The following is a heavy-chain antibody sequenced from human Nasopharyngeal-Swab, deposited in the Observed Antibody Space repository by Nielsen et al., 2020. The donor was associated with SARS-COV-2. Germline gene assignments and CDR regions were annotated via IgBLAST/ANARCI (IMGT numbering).Heavy chain of an antibody. CDR1: GYTFTSYA. V-gene: IGHV1-3*01. J-gene: IGHJ4*02. CDR2: INAGNGNT. D-gene: IGHD3-22*01. CDR3: ARDYYDSSGYYWVVGDY. Sequence: ASVKVSCKASGYTFTSYAMHWVRQAPGQRLERMGWINAGNGNTKYSQKFQGRVTITRDTSASTAYMELSSLRSEDTAVYYCARDYYDSSGYYWVVGDYWGQGTLVTVSS.